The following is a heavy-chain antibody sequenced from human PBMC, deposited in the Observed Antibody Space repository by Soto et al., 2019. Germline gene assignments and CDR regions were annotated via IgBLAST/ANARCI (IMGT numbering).Heavy chain of an antibody. D-gene: IGHD6-6*01. CDR3: ASSIAARPFDY. V-gene: IGHV1-69*06. J-gene: IGHJ4*02. Sequence: SVKFSCKSSGGTFSLYAISWVRQAPGQGLEWMGGIIPIFGTANYAQKFQGRVTITADKSTSTAYMELSSLRSEDTAVYYCASSIAARPFDYWGQGTLVTVSS. CDR2: IIPIFGTA. CDR1: GGTFSLYA.